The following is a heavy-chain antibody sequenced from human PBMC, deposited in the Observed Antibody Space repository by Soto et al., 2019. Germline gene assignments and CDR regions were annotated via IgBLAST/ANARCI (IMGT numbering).Heavy chain of an antibody. Sequence: EVQLVESGGGLVQPGGSLRLSCAASGFTVSSNYMSWVRQAPGKGLEWVSVIYSGGSTYYADSVKGRFTISRDNSNNTLYLQMNSLRAEDTAVYYCATLYYDFWSGYYSYYYYMDVWGKGTTVTVSS. J-gene: IGHJ6*03. V-gene: IGHV3-66*01. CDR1: GFTVSSNY. CDR3: ATLYYDFWSGYYSYYYYMDV. CDR2: IYSGGST. D-gene: IGHD3-3*01.